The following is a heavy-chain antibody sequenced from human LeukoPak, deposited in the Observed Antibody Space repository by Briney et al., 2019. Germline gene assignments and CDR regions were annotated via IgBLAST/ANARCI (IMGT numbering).Heavy chain of an antibody. CDR1: GATFTSYA. Sequence: ASVKVSCKASGATFTSYAISWVRQGPGQGLEWKGGIIPIFGTANYAQKFQGRVTITADESTSTAYMELSSLRSEDTAVYYCARGWFGARNNYYYYGMDVWGKGTTVTVSS. J-gene: IGHJ6*04. CDR3: ARGWFGARNNYYYYGMDV. V-gene: IGHV1-69*13. D-gene: IGHD3-10*01. CDR2: IIPIFGTA.